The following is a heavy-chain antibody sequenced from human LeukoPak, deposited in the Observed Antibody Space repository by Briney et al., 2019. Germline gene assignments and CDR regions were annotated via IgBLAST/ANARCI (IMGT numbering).Heavy chain of an antibody. J-gene: IGHJ4*02. CDR2: IIPIFGTA. V-gene: IGHV1-69*13. Sequence: GASGKVSCKASGYTFTSYAMNWVRQAPGQGLEWMGGIIPIFGTANYAQKFQGRVTITADESTSTAYMELSSLRSEDTAVYYCARKGAAAYYFDYWGQGTLVTVSS. CDR3: ARKGAAAYYFDY. D-gene: IGHD6-13*01. CDR1: GYTFTSYA.